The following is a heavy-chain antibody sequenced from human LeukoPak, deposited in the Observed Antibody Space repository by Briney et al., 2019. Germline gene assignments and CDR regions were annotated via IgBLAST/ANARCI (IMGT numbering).Heavy chain of an antibody. CDR1: GYTFTSYD. D-gene: IGHD1-26*01. CDR3: AREWDGSSGAFDI. Sequence: GASVKVSCKASGYTFTSYDINWVRQATGQGLEWMGWMNPNSGNTGYAQKFQGRVTMTRDTSISTAYMELSRLRSDDTAVHYCAREWDGSSGAFDIWGQGTMVTVSS. J-gene: IGHJ3*02. CDR2: MNPNSGNT. V-gene: IGHV1-8*01.